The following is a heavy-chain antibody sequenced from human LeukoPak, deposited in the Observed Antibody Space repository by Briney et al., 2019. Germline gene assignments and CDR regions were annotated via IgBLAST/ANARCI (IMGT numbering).Heavy chain of an antibody. CDR3: ARDKEDYYGSGTEFLNWFDP. CDR1: GGSFSGYY. D-gene: IGHD3-10*01. V-gene: IGHV4-34*01. J-gene: IGHJ5*02. Sequence: SETLSLTCAVYGGSFSGYYWSWIRRPPGKGLEWIGSIYHSGSTYYNPSLKSRVTISVDTSKNQFSLKLSSVTAADTAVYYCARDKEDYYGSGTEFLNWFDPWGQGTLVTVSS. CDR2: IYHSGST.